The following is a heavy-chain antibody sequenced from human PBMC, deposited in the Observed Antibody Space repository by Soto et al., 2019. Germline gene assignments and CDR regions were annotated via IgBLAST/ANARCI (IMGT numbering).Heavy chain of an antibody. D-gene: IGHD2-15*01. CDR1: GGSXSGYY. J-gene: IGHJ4*02. Sequence: SETLSLTCAVYGGSXSGYYWSWIRQPPGKGLEWIGEINHSGSTNYNPSLKSRVTISVDTSKNQFSLKLSSVTAADTAVYYCAREPTLYCRGGSCYFEYSGQGTLVTVSS. CDR3: AREPTLYCRGGSCYFEY. V-gene: IGHV4-34*01. CDR2: INHSGST.